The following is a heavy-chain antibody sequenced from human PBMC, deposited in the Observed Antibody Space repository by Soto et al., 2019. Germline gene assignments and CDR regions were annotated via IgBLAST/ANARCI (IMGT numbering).Heavy chain of an antibody. CDR2: MSGVGGSI. J-gene: IGHJ4*02. CDR1: GFNFNNYA. D-gene: IGHD3-10*01. CDR3: ANNPLTDGSRPGFGYYFHY. Sequence: EVQLLESGGGVTPPGGSLRLSCVASGFNFNNYAMSWVRQAPGKGLEWVAAMSGVGGSIYYADSVKGRFTISRDNSKNTLFLQMSSLRADDTAVYYCANNPLTDGSRPGFGYYFHYWGQGTLVTVSS. V-gene: IGHV3-23*01.